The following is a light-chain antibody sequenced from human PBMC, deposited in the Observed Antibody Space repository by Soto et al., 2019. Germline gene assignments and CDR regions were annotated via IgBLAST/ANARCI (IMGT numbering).Light chain of an antibody. J-gene: IGLJ1*01. CDR2: EGS. CDR1: SSDVGSYNL. V-gene: IGLV2-23*01. Sequence: QSVLTQPSSVSGSPGQSITISCTGTSSDVGSYNLVSWYQQHPGKAPKLMIYEGSKRPSGVSNRFSGSKSGNTASLTISVLQADGEAYYYCGSYAGSSSYVFGTGAKVTVL. CDR3: GSYAGSSSYV.